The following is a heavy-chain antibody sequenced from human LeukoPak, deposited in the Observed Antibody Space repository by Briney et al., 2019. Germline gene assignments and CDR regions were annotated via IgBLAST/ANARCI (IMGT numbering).Heavy chain of an antibody. CDR3: ARHAGYYDSSGYYYGGYYYYGMDV. CDR2: IYYSGHA. CDR1: GGSISGYY. J-gene: IGHJ6*02. Sequence: SETLSLTCTVSGGSISGYYWSWIRQPPGKGLEWIGYIYYSGHANYNPSLKSRVTISVDTSKNQFSLKLISVTAADTAVYYCARHAGYYDSSGYYYGGYYYYGMDVWGQGTTVTVSS. D-gene: IGHD3-22*01. V-gene: IGHV4-59*13.